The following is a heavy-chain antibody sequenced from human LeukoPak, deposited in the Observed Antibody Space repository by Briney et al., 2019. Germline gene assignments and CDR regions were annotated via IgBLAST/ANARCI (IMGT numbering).Heavy chain of an antibody. D-gene: IGHD3-3*01. CDR3: ARPEDDFWSGSPYFDY. CDR2: ISSSSSTI. V-gene: IGHV3-48*01. Sequence: GGSLRLSCAASGFTFSSYSMNWVRQAPGKGLEWVSYISSSSSTIYYADSVKGRFTISRDNAKNSLYLQMNSLRAEDTAVYYCARPEDDFWSGSPYFDYWGQGTLVTVSS. CDR1: GFTFSSYS. J-gene: IGHJ4*02.